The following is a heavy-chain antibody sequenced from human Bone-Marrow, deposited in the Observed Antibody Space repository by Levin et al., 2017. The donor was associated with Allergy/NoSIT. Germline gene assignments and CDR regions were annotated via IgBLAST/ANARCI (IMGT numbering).Heavy chain of an antibody. V-gene: IGHV3-23*01. Sequence: GGSLRLSCAASGFTFSSYAMSWVRQAPGKGLEWVSAISGSGGSTYYADSVKGRFTISRDNSKNTLYLQMNSLRAEDTAVYYCAKSVLRFLEWLSDPPLYMDVWGKGTTVTVSS. D-gene: IGHD3-3*01. CDR1: GFTFSSYA. CDR3: AKSVLRFLEWLSDPPLYMDV. CDR2: ISGSGGST. J-gene: IGHJ6*03.